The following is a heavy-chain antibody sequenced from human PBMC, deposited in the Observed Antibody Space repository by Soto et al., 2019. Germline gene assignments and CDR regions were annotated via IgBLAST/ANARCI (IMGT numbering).Heavy chain of an antibody. D-gene: IGHD3-16*01. CDR1: GFTFSSYA. CDR3: ATSVRYGYVWGTVFDY. V-gene: IGHV3-23*01. J-gene: IGHJ4*02. CDR2: ISGSGGST. Sequence: VGSLRLSCAASGFTFSSYAMSWVRQAPGKGLEWVSAISGSGGSTYYADSVKGRFTISRDNSKNTLYLQMNSLRAEDTAVYYCATSVRYGYVWGTVFDYWGQGTLVTVSS.